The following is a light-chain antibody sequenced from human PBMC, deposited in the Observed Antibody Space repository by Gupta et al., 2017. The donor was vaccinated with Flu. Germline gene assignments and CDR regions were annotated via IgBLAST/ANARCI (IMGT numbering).Light chain of an antibody. CDR1: QSVSSY. J-gene: IGKJ2*01. Sequence: EIVLTQSPATLSLSPGERATLSCRASQSVSSYLAWYQQKPGQAPRLLIYEASNRATGIPARFSGSGSGTDFTRTISSLEPEDFAVYYGQQRSNGPPGTFGQGTKLEIK. CDR3: QQRSNGPPGT. CDR2: EAS. V-gene: IGKV3-11*01.